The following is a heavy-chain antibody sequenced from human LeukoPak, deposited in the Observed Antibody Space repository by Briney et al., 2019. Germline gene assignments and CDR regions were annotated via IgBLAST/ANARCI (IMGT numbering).Heavy chain of an antibody. J-gene: IGHJ6*03. CDR1: GYTFTSYG. CDR2: ISAYNGNT. D-gene: IGHD2-2*02. V-gene: IGHV1-18*01. CDR3: ARIIVVVPAAISDYYYYYMDV. Sequence: ASVKVSCKASGYTFTSYGISWVRQAPGQGLEWMGWISAYNGNTNYAQKLQGRVTMTTDTSTSTAYMELRSLRSDDTAVYYCARIIVVVPAAISDYYYYYMDVWGKGTTVTISS.